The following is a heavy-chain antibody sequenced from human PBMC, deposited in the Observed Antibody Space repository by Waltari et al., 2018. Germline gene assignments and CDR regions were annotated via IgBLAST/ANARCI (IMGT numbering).Heavy chain of an antibody. CDR3: ASHPFYYGSGSLDY. J-gene: IGHJ4*02. V-gene: IGHV4-38-2*01. CDR2: IYHSGST. D-gene: IGHD3-10*01. CDR1: GYSISSGYS. Sequence: QVQLQESGPGLVKPSETLSLTCAVSGYSISSGYSWGWIRQPPGKGLEWIGSIYHSGSTYYNPSLKSRVTISVDTSKNQFSLKLSSVTAADTAVYYCASHPFYYGSGSLDYWGQGTLVTVSS.